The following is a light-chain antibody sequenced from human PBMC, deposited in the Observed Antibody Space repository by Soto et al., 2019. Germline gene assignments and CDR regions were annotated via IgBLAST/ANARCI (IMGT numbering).Light chain of an antibody. CDR1: SSDVGSYNR. V-gene: IGLV2-18*02. CDR3: SSYTSSNTYV. CDR2: EVN. Sequence: HSVLTQPPSVSGSPGQSVAISCTGTSSDVGSYNRVAWYQQPPGTAPKLMISEVNNRPSGVPDRFSGSKSGSTASLTISGLQAEDEADYYCSSYTSSNTYVFGTGNKVTVL. J-gene: IGLJ1*01.